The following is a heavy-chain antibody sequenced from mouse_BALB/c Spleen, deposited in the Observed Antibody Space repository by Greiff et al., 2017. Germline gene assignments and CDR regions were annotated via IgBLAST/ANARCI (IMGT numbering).Heavy chain of an antibody. V-gene: IGHV5-9-3*01. Sequence: EVNVVESGGGLVKPGGSLKLSCAASGFTFSSYAMSWVRQTPEKRLEWVATISSGGSYTYYPDSVKGRFTISRDNAKNTLYLQMSSLRSEDTAMYYCARGGGRDFDYWGQGTTLTVSS. D-gene: IGHD1-1*01. CDR2: ISSGGSYT. J-gene: IGHJ2*01. CDR1: GFTFSSYA. CDR3: ARGGGRDFDY.